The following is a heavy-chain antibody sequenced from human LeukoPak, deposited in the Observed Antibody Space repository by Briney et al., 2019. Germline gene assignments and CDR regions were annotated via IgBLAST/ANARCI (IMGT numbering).Heavy chain of an antibody. CDR3: ARRGPPRTLLRGVKSGWFDP. J-gene: IGHJ5*02. CDR1: GGSSSGYY. V-gene: IGHV4-34*01. Sequence: PSETLSLTCVLYGGSSSGYYWSWIRQPPGKGVEWIGEINHSGSTNYNPSLKSRVTISVDTSKNQFSLKLSSVTAADTAVYYCARRGPPRTLLRGVKSGWFDPWGQGTLVTVSS. CDR2: INHSGST. D-gene: IGHD3-10*01.